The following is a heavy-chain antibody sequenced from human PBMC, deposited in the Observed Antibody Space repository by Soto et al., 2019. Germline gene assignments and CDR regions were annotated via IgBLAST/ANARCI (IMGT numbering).Heavy chain of an antibody. CDR2: IIPILGIA. D-gene: IGHD6-13*01. CDR3: ARSGSSSWYRLDY. V-gene: IGHV1-69*02. Sequence: GASVKVSCKASGGTFSSYTISWVRQAPGQGLEWMGRIIPILGIANYAQKFQGRVTITADKSTSTAYMELSSLRSEDTAVYYCARSGSSSWYRLDYWGQGTLVTVSS. CDR1: GGTFSSYT. J-gene: IGHJ4*02.